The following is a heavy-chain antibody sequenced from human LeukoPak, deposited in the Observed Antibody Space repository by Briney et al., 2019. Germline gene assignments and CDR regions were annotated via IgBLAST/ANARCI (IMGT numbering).Heavy chain of an antibody. D-gene: IGHD1-1*01. CDR1: GGSISSSSYY. V-gene: IGHV4-39*02. J-gene: IGHJ6*03. Sequence: SETLSLTCTVSGGSISSSSYYWGWIRQPPWKGLEWIGTIYYSWTTYYNPSLKSRVTISADTSKNHFSLKLSSVTAADTAVYYCARPGHSYYYMDVWGKGTTVTVSS. CDR3: ARPGHSYYYMDV. CDR2: IYYSWTT.